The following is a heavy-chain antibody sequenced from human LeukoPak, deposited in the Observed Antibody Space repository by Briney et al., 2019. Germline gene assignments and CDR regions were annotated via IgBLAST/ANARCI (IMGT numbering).Heavy chain of an antibody. Sequence: PSETLSLTCTVSGGSISSSSYYWGWIRQPPGKGLEWIGSIYYSGSTYYNPSLKSRVTISVDTSKNQFSLKLSSVTAADTAVYYCARDDPDIVATLADYWGQGTLVTVSS. J-gene: IGHJ4*02. V-gene: IGHV4-39*07. D-gene: IGHD5-12*01. CDR1: GGSISSSSYY. CDR2: IYYSGST. CDR3: ARDDPDIVATLADY.